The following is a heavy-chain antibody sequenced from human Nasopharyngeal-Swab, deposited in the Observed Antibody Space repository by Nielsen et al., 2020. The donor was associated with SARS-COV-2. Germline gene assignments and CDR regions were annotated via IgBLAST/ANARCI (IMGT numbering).Heavy chain of an antibody. CDR2: IYYSGST. CDR3: ARDLGGYDISTGYYHYYYYMDV. Sequence: PGKGLEWIGYIYYSGSTNYNPSLKSRVTISVDTSKNQFSLKLSSVTAADTAVYYCARDLGGYDISTGYYHYYYYMDVWGKGTTVTVSS. D-gene: IGHD3-9*01. J-gene: IGHJ6*03. V-gene: IGHV4-59*13.